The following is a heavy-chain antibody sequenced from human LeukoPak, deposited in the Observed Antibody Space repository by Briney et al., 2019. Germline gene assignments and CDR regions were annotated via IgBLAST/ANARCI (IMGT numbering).Heavy chain of an antibody. CDR1: GYTFSSYW. CDR2: IDTDGSIT. J-gene: IGHJ3*01. V-gene: IGHV3-74*01. CDR3: APFSRQHLSDVFFDF. Sequence: GGSLRLSCAASGYTFSSYWMHWVRQAPGKGLVWVSRIDTDGSITSYADSVKGRFTISRDNVKKSLYLQMNSLRVEDTAVYYCAPFSRQHLSDVFFDFGAQGTMATV. D-gene: IGHD2/OR15-2a*01.